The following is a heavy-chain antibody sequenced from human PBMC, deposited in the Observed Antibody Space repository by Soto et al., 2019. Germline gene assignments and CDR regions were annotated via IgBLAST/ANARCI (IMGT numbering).Heavy chain of an antibody. Sequence: SMDLGSAVCGGSVWSGGDAGCLIRQHPGKGLEWIGYIYYSGSTYYNPSLKSRVTISVDTSKNQFSLKLSSVTAADTAVYYCARDQYYYDSSGYYYYGMDVWGQGTTVTV. J-gene: IGHJ6*02. CDR1: GGSVWSGGDA. V-gene: IGHV4-31*11. CDR3: ARDQYYYDSSGYYYYGMDV. D-gene: IGHD3-22*01. CDR2: IYYSGST.